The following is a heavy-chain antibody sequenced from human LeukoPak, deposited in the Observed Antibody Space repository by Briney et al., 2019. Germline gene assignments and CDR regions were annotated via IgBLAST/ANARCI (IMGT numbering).Heavy chain of an antibody. CDR3: AREDIAVADCYYMDV. CDR1: GGSISSSSYY. D-gene: IGHD6-19*01. Sequence: SETLSLTCTVSGGSISSSSYYWGWIRQPPGKGLEWIGSIYYSGSTYYNPSLKSRVTISVDTSKNQSSLKLSSVTAADTAVYYCAREDIAVADCYYMDVWGKGTTVTVSS. CDR2: IYYSGST. J-gene: IGHJ6*03. V-gene: IGHV4-39*07.